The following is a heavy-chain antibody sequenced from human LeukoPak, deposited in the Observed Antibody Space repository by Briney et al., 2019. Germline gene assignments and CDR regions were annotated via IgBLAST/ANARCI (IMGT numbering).Heavy chain of an antibody. V-gene: IGHV3-33*01. J-gene: IGHJ4*02. Sequence: GGSLRLSCAASGFTFSSYGMHWVRQAPGKGLEWVAVIWFDGTNKYFADSVKGRFTISRDNSKNTLYLQMNSLRAEDTAVYYCARRDGYNADFDYWGQGTLVSVSS. D-gene: IGHD5-24*01. CDR2: IWFDGTNK. CDR3: ARRDGYNADFDY. CDR1: GFTFSSYG.